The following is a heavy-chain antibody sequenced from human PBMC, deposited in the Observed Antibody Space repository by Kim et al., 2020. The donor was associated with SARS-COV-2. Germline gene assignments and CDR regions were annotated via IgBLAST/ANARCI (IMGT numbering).Heavy chain of an antibody. D-gene: IGHD3-10*01. V-gene: IGHV4-39*01. CDR3: ARHIPYYYGSGSPFDI. J-gene: IGHJ3*02. Sequence: PSLTSRVTISVDTFKNEFSLKLSSVTAADTAVYYCARHIPYYYGSGSPFDIWGQGTMVTVSS.